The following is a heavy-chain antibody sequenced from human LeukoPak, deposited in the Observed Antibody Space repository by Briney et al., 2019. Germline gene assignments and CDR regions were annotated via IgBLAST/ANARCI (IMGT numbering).Heavy chain of an antibody. CDR3: ARESDGYCSSTSCYTNWFGP. Sequence: ASVKVSCKASGYTFTSYGISWVRQAPGQGLEWMGWISAYSGNTNYAQKLQGRVTMTTDTSTSTAYMELRSLRSDDTAVYYCARESDGYCSSTSCYTNWFGPWGQGTLVTVSS. J-gene: IGHJ5*02. CDR2: ISAYSGNT. D-gene: IGHD2-2*02. V-gene: IGHV1-18*01. CDR1: GYTFTSYG.